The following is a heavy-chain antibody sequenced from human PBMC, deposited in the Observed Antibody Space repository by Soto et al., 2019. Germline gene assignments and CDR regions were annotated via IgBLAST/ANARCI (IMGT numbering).Heavy chain of an antibody. V-gene: IGHV3-30-3*01. J-gene: IGHJ4*02. Sequence: HPGGSLRLSCAASGFTFSTYAMHWVRQAPGKGLEWVAVISNDRSNKYYADYVKGRFTISRDNSKNTLYQQKNSRRAEDTAVYYCARDMVRLCSELDQWGQGTLVTVSS. CDR1: GFTFSTYA. CDR3: ARDMVRLCSELDQ. CDR2: ISNDRSNK. D-gene: IGHD5-18*01.